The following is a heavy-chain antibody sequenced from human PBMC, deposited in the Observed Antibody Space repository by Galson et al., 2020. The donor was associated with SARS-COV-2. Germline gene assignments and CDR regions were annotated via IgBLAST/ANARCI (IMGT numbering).Heavy chain of an antibody. CDR3: AKAPEYSCGRHDY. V-gene: IGHV3-23*01. Sequence: GGSLRLSCAASGFTFSSYAMSWVRQAPGKGLEWVSPISSSGGSTYYEDSVKGRFTISRDNSKNTLYLQMNSLRAEDTAVYYCAKAPEYSCGRHDYWGQGTLVTVSS. J-gene: IGHJ4*02. CDR1: GFTFSSYA. D-gene: IGHD6-19*01. CDR2: ISSSGGST.